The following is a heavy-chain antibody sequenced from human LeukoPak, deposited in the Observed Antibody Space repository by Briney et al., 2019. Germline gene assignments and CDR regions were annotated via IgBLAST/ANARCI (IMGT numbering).Heavy chain of an antibody. Sequence: PGGSLRLSCAASGFTVSSNYMSWVRQAPGKGLEWVSAISGSGGSTYYADSVKGRFTISRDNSKNTLYLQMNSLRAEDTAVYYCAKHDGWNFDYWGQGTLVTVSS. D-gene: IGHD1-1*01. CDR1: GFTVSSNY. CDR2: ISGSGGST. CDR3: AKHDGWNFDY. V-gene: IGHV3-23*01. J-gene: IGHJ4*02.